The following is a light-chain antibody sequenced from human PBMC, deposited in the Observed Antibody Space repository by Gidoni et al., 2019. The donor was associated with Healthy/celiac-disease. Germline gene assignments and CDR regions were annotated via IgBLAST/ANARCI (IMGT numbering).Light chain of an antibody. V-gene: IGKV3-15*01. Sequence: EIAMTQSPATLSVSPGERATLSCWASQSISSNLAWYQQKPGKAPRLLIYGASTRASGIPARFSGSGSGTEFTLTISSLQSEDFAVYYCQQYNNWPRTFGQGTKVEIK. CDR1: QSISSN. J-gene: IGKJ1*01. CDR3: QQYNNWPRT. CDR2: GAS.